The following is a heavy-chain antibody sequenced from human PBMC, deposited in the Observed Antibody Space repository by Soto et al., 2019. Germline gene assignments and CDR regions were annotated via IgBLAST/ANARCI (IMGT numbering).Heavy chain of an antibody. V-gene: IGHV1-69*01. CDR3: LWRRPTPLNLDY. J-gene: IGHJ4*02. CDR2: IIPIFGTA. Sequence: QVQLVQSGAEVKKPGSSVKVSCKASGGTFSSYAISWVRQAPGQGLEWMGGIIPIFGTANYAQKFQGRVTXXXXXXXSTAYMELSSLRSEDTAVYYCLWRRPTPLNLDYWGQGTLVTVSS. D-gene: IGHD1-1*01. CDR1: GGTFSSYA.